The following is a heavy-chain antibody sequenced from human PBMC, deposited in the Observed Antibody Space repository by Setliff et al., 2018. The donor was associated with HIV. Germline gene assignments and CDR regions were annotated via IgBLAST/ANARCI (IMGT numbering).Heavy chain of an antibody. CDR2: IVPLFGTT. CDR1: GDSLSNYV. Sequence: GASVKVSCKASGDSLSNYVITWVRRAPGQGLEWMGGIVPLFGTTNYAQNFQGRLTITTDQIMTTAYMELTSLRSEDTAVYYCASGSGYCTKGDCYIGVHRTPDKYYFDYWGQGTLVTVSS. V-gene: IGHV1-69*05. J-gene: IGHJ4*02. CDR3: ASGSGYCTKGDCYIGVHRTPDKYYFDY. D-gene: IGHD2-8*01.